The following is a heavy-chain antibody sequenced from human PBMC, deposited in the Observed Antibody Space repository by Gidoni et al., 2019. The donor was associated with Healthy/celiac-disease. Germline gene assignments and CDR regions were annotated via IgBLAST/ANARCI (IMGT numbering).Heavy chain of an antibody. D-gene: IGHD3-22*01. J-gene: IGHJ4*02. CDR1: GFTFADYA. Sequence: EVQLVESGGGLVQPGRSLRLSCAASGFTFADYAMHWVRQAPGKGLEWVSGISWNSGSIGYADSVKGRFTISRDNAKNSLYLQMNSLRAEDTALYYCAKDILSGYDSSGYPDYWGQGTLVTVSS. CDR3: AKDILSGYDSSGYPDY. CDR2: ISWNSGSI. V-gene: IGHV3-9*01.